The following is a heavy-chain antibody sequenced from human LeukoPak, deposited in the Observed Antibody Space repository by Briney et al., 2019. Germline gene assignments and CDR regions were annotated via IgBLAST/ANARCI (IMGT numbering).Heavy chain of an antibody. J-gene: IGHJ6*03. V-gene: IGHV3-33*06. Sequence: GSLRLSCAASGFPFSNYGMHRVRPAPGKGLEWVAVIWYDGSNKYYADSVKGRFTISRDNSKNTLYLQMNSLRAEDTAVYYCAKGTDSSGYHYYYYMDVWGKGTTVTVSS. CDR1: GFPFSNYG. CDR3: AKGTDSSGYHYYYYMDV. D-gene: IGHD6-19*01. CDR2: IWYDGSNK.